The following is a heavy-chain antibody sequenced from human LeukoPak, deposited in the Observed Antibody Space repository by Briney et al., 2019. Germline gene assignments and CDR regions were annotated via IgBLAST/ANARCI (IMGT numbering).Heavy chain of an antibody. V-gene: IGHV1-18*01. D-gene: IGHD1-7*01. Sequence: GASVKVSCKASGYTFTSYGISWVRQAPGQGLEWMGWISAYNGNTNYAQKLQGRVTLTTDTSTSTAYTELRSLRSDDTAVYYCARDSPITGTTYNYYYYGMDVWGQGTTVTVSS. CDR1: GYTFTSYG. J-gene: IGHJ6*02. CDR2: ISAYNGNT. CDR3: ARDSPITGTTYNYYYYGMDV.